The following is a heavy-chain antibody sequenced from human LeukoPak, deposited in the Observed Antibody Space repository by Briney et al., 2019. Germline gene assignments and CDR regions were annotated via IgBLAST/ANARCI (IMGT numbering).Heavy chain of an antibody. J-gene: IGHJ4*02. Sequence: ASVKASCKASGYIFTGYYMHWVRQAPGQGLEWMGWINPNSGDTNYAQKFQGRVTMTRETSISTAYMELSRLRSDDTAVYYCARVRYRLAETYIDYWGQGTLVTVSS. CDR3: ARVRYRLAETYIDY. CDR1: GYIFTGYY. CDR2: INPNSGDT. D-gene: IGHD3-16*01. V-gene: IGHV1-2*02.